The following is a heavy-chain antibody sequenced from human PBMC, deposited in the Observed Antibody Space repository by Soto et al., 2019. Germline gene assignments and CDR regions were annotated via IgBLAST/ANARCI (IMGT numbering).Heavy chain of an antibody. CDR3: ARERSRYDRSGYYRPDY. CDR2: IIPILGTP. D-gene: IGHD3-22*01. Sequence: SVKVSCKASGDTFSTYSISWVRQAPGQGLEWLGGIIPILGTPSYAQRFQGRVTITADKSTSTAYMELSSLRSEDTAVYYCARERSRYDRSGYYRPDYWGQGTLVTVSS. CDR1: GDTFSTYS. V-gene: IGHV1-69*08. J-gene: IGHJ4*02.